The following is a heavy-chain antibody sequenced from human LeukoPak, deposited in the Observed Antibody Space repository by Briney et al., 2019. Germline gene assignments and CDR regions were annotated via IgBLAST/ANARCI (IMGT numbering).Heavy chain of an antibody. CDR2: IWYDGSNK. Sequence: PGGSLRLSCAASGFTFSSYGMHWVRQAPGKGLEWVAVIWYDGSNKYYADSVKGRFTISRDNSKNTLYLQMSSLRAEDTAVYYCAREEGAFGSSYYFDYWGQGTLVTVSS. CDR1: GFTFSSYG. CDR3: AREEGAFGSSYYFDY. J-gene: IGHJ4*02. D-gene: IGHD3-10*01. V-gene: IGHV3-33*01.